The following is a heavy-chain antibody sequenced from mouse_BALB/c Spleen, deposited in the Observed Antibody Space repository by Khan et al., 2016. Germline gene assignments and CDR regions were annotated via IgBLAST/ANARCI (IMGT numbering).Heavy chain of an antibody. V-gene: IGHV5-6-4*01. Sequence: EVELVESGADLVKPGGSLTLSCAASGFIFSSYTMPWVRQTPGKRLEWLATISSGGSYTYYPARVKGRFTITRDNAKKPRLRLMISLKSEDTAMYVCTKVYDGYYEFPDWGQGTLVTVSA. J-gene: IGHJ3*01. CDR2: ISSGGSYT. CDR3: TKVYDGYYEFPD. D-gene: IGHD2-3*01. CDR1: GFIFSSYT.